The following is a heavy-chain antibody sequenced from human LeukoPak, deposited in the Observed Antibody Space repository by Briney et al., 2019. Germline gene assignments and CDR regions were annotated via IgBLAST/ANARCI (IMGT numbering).Heavy chain of an antibody. CDR2: ISGSGGST. CDR3: AKHPGSGWYMLDY. Sequence: GASLRLSCAASGFTFSSYAMSWVRQAPEKGLEWVSAISGSGGSTYYADSVKGRFTISRDNSKNTLYLQMNSLRAEDTAVYYCAKHPGSGWYMLDYWGQGTLVTVSS. V-gene: IGHV3-23*01. CDR1: GFTFSSYA. D-gene: IGHD6-19*01. J-gene: IGHJ4*02.